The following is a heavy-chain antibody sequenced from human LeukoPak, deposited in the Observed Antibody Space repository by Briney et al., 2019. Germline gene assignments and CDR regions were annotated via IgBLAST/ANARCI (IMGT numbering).Heavy chain of an antibody. CDR2: MNPNSGNT. CDR3: ARESGIAAAGFDY. J-gene: IGHJ4*02. V-gene: IGHV1-8*03. CDR1: GYTFTSYD. Sequence: ASVKVSCKASGYTFTSYDINWVRQATGQGLEWMGWMNPNSGNTGYAQKFQGRVTITRNTSISTAYMELSRLRSDDTAVYYCARESGIAAAGFDYWGQGTLVTVSS. D-gene: IGHD6-13*01.